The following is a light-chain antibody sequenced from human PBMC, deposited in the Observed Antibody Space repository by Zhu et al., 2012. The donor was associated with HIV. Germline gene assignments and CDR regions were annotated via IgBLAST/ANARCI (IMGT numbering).Light chain of an antibody. V-gene: IGKV3-20*01. CDR3: HQYDRSWT. CDR1: QSINSNY. Sequence: EIVLTQSPDTLSLSPGDRATLACRASQSINSNYLIWYQQKPGQAPSPLIYGASDRASGVPHRFSGSGSGTDFTLTISRLEPEDFAVYYCHQYDRSWTFGQGTKVEIK. CDR2: GAS. J-gene: IGKJ1*01.